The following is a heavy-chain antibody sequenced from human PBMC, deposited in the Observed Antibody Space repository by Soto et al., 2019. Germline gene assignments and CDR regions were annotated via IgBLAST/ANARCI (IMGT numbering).Heavy chain of an antibody. CDR2: IYSGDST. Sequence: PGGSLRLSFAASGFTVSSNYMSWARQAPGKGLEWVSVIYSGDSTYYGDSVKGRFTISRDNSKNTLYLQMNSLRAEDTAVYYCARDRNTLYGMDVWGQGTTVTVSS. CDR3: ARDRNTLYGMDV. CDR1: GFTVSSNY. J-gene: IGHJ6*02. V-gene: IGHV3-66*01. D-gene: IGHD2-2*02.